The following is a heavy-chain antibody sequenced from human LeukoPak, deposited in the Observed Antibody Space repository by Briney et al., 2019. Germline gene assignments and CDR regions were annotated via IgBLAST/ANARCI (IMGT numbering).Heavy chain of an antibody. V-gene: IGHV1-18*01. CDR3: ARDLTHYYGSGRESITWGGMDV. CDR2: VSGYNSNT. CDR1: GYTFTSYG. Sequence: ASVKVSCKASGYTFTSYGIIWVRQAPGQGLEWMGRVSGYNSNTKNAQKFQGRVTLTTDTSTSTAYMELRSLRSDDTAVYYCARDLTHYYGSGRESITWGGMDVWGQGTTVTVSS. J-gene: IGHJ6*02. D-gene: IGHD3-10*01.